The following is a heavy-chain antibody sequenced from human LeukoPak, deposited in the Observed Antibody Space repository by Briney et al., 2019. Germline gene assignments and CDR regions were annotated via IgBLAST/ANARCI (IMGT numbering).Heavy chain of an antibody. CDR1: GGSISSSSYY. V-gene: IGHV4-39*07. CDR3: ARRGTMTVDY. D-gene: IGHD3-22*01. CDR2: IYYSGST. J-gene: IGHJ4*02. Sequence: PSKTLSLTCTVSGGSISSSSYYWGWIRQPPGKGLEWIGSIYYSGSTYYNPSLKSRVTISVDKSKNQFSLKLSSVTAADTAVYYCARRGTMTVDYGGQGTLVTVSS.